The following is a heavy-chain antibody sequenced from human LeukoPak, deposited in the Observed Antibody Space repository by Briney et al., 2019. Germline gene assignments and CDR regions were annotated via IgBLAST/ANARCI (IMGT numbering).Heavy chain of an antibody. CDR3: ARGHHYYDSSGYYRFDY. D-gene: IGHD3-22*01. V-gene: IGHV1-69*13. CDR1: GGTFSSYA. J-gene: IGHJ4*02. Sequence: ASVKVSCKASGGTFSSYAISWVRQAPEQGLEWMGGIIPIFGTANYAQKFQGRVTITADESTSTAYMELSSLRSEDTAVYYCARGHHYYDSSGYYRFDYWGQGTLVTVSS. CDR2: IIPIFGTA.